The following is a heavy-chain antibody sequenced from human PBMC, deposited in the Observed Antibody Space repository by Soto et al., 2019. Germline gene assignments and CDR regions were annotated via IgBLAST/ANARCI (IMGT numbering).Heavy chain of an antibody. CDR1: GGTFSSYT. J-gene: IGHJ3*02. D-gene: IGHD2-2*01. V-gene: IGHV1-69*04. Sequence: SVKVSCKASGGTFSSYTISWVRQAPGQGLEWMGRIIPILGIANYAQKFQGRVTITADKSTSTAYMELSSLRSEDTAVYYCARDPDTVVVPAAIRAFDIWGQGTMVTVSS. CDR3: ARDPDTVVVPAAIRAFDI. CDR2: IIPILGIA.